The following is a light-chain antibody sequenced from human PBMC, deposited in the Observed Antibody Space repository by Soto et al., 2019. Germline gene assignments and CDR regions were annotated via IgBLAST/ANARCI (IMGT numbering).Light chain of an antibody. CDR3: MQCTHWPPT. CDR1: QSLVYSDGYAY. CDR2: KAS. Sequence: DVVMTQSPLSLPVTLGQPASISCRSSQSLVYSDGYAYLSWFQQRPGQSPRRLIYKASNRDSGVPDRFSGSGSGTDFTLQINRVEAEDVGIYYCMQCTHWPPTFGRGTRVEI. V-gene: IGKV2-30*01. J-gene: IGKJ1*01.